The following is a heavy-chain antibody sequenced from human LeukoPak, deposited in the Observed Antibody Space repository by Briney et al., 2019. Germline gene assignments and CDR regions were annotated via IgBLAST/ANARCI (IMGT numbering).Heavy chain of an antibody. CDR2: MNPNSGGT. D-gene: IGHD3-10*01. CDR3: AITYHSGTYRSIDNPLDI. CDR1: GYTFSGHY. V-gene: IGHV1-2*02. Sequence: ASVRVSCKTSGYTFSGHYMHWVRQAPGQGLEWVGWMNPNSGGTISAQKFQGRVTMTRDTSISTAYMDLTGLTSDDTAVYYCAITYHSGTYRSIDNPLDIWGQGTLVTVSS. J-gene: IGHJ3*02.